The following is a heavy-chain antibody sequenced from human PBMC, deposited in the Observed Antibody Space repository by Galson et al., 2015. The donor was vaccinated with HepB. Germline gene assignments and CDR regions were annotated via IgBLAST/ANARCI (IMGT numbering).Heavy chain of an antibody. D-gene: IGHD3-22*01. V-gene: IGHV3-49*03. CDR1: GFTFGDYA. J-gene: IGHJ4*02. Sequence: SLRLSCAASGFTFGDYALTWFRQAPGKGLEWVSLIRSKPYGGTTEYAASVKGRFTIPRDDSKSIAFLQMNSLRTEDTAVYYCTRVSRNMYFDSSGIFDIWGQGTLVTVSS. CDR3: TRVSRNMYFDSSGIFDI. CDR2: IRSKPYGGTT.